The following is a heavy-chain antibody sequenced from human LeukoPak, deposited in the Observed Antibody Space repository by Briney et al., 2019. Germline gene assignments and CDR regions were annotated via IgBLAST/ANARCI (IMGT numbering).Heavy chain of an antibody. CDR2: IYYSGNT. CDR3: ARFKGGGIDY. V-gene: IGHV4-59*08. D-gene: IGHD1-26*01. Sequence: SETLSLTCAVYGGSFSGYYWSWIRQPPGKGLEWIGYIYYSGNTNYNPSLKSRVTISVDTSKNQFSLKLSSVTAADTAVYYCARFKGGGIDYWGQGTLVTVSS. J-gene: IGHJ4*02. CDR1: GGSFSGYY.